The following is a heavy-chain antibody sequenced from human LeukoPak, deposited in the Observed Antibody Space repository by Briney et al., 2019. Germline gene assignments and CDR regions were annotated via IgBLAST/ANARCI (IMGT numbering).Heavy chain of an antibody. CDR1: RFTFSSYA. D-gene: IGHD2-2*01. CDR2: ISGSGGST. CDR3: AKIRDCSSTSCYRTYGMDV. Sequence: GGSLRLSCAASRFTFSSYAMSWVRQAPGKGLEWVSVISGSGGSTYYADSVKGRFTISRDNSKNTLYLQMNSLRAEDTAVYYCAKIRDCSSTSCYRTYGMDVWGRGTTVTVSS. J-gene: IGHJ6*02. V-gene: IGHV3-23*01.